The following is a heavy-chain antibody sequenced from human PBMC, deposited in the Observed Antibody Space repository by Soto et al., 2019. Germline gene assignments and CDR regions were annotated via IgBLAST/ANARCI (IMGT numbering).Heavy chain of an antibody. V-gene: IGHV3-21*01. CDR2: ISSSSSYI. Sequence: SLRLSCAASGFTFSSYSMNWVRQAPGRGLEWVSSISSSSSYIYYADSVKGRFTISRDTAKNSPYLQMNSLRAEDTAVYYCARDMYYDFWSGPKEPPFDYWGQGTLVTVSS. CDR1: GFTFSSYS. D-gene: IGHD3-3*01. CDR3: ARDMYYDFWSGPKEPPFDY. J-gene: IGHJ4*02.